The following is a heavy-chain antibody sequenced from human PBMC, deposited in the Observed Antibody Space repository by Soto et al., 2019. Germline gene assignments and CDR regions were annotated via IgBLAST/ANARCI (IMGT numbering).Heavy chain of an antibody. D-gene: IGHD2-15*01. CDR3: ANLEIRQSNVLTAPADY. Sequence: PGGSLRLSCAASGFTFSSYGMHWVRQAPGKGLEWVAVISYDGSNKYYADSVKGRFTISRDNSKNTLYLQMNSLRAEDTAVYYCANLEIRQSNVLTAPADYWGQGTLVTVSS. CDR2: ISYDGSNK. CDR1: GFTFSSYG. V-gene: IGHV3-30*18. J-gene: IGHJ4*02.